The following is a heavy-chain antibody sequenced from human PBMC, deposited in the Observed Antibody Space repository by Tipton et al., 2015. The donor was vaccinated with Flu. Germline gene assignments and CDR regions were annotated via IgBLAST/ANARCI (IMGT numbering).Heavy chain of an antibody. V-gene: IGHV3-9*01. CDR2: ISWNSGSI. Sequence: SLRLSCAASGFTFDDYAMHWVRQAPGKGLEWVSGISWNSGSICYADSVKGRFTISRDNAKNSLYLQMNSLRAEDTAVYYCVTGRWDSWGQGTLVTVSS. CDR1: GFTFDDYA. CDR3: VTGRWDS. J-gene: IGHJ5*01. D-gene: IGHD3-3*01.